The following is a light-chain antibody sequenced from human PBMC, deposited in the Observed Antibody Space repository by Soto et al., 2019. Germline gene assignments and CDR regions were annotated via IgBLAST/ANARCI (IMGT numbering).Light chain of an antibody. J-gene: IGLJ2*01. CDR3: CSYAGSSTVV. CDR1: SSDVGSYNL. Sequence: QSALTQPASVSGSPGQSITICCTGTSSDVGSYNLVSWYQQHPGKAPKLMIYEGSKRPSGVSNRFSGSKSGKTASLTISGLQAEDEADYYCCSYAGSSTVVFGAGTQLTVL. CDR2: EGS. V-gene: IGLV2-23*01.